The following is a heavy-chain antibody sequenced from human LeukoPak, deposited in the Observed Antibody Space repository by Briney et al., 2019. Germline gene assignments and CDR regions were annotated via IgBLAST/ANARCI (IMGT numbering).Heavy chain of an antibody. CDR1: GFTFSSYA. V-gene: IGHV3-23*01. D-gene: IGHD3-16*02. CDR3: AKASEYDYVWGSYRQLDY. CDR2: ISGSGGST. J-gene: IGHJ4*02. Sequence: HPGGSLRLSCAASGFTFSSYAMSWVRQAPGKGLEWVSAISGSGGSTYYADSVKGRFTISRDNSKNTLYLQMNSQRAEDTAVYYCAKASEYDYVWGSYRQLDYWGQGTLVTVAS.